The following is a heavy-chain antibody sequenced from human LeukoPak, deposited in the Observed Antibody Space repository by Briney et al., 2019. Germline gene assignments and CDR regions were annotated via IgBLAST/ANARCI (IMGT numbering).Heavy chain of an antibody. V-gene: IGHV3-23*01. D-gene: IGHD2-15*01. CDR3: AKDPDDIASSGYYYYGMDV. Sequence: GGSLRLSCAASGFTFSTYSMNWVRQAPGKGLEWVSAISGSGGSTYYADSVKGRFTISRDNSKNTLYLQMNSLRAEDTAVYYCAKDPDDIASSGYYYYGMDVWGRGTTVTVSS. CDR2: ISGSGGST. J-gene: IGHJ6*02. CDR1: GFTFSTYS.